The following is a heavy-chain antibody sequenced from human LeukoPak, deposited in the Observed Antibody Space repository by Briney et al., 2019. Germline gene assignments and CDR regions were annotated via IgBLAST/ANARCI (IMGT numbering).Heavy chain of an antibody. CDR1: GFTFNNYW. CDR2: INNDGSSA. D-gene: IGHD6-13*01. CDR3: ATQLVLSAEYFQH. J-gene: IGHJ1*01. V-gene: IGHV3-74*01. Sequence: PGGSLRLSCAASGFTFNNYWIHWVRQVPGKGLVWVSRINNDGSSASYVDSVKGRFTISRDNSKSTLYLQMNSLRAEDTAVFYCATQLVLSAEYFQHWGQGTLVTVSS.